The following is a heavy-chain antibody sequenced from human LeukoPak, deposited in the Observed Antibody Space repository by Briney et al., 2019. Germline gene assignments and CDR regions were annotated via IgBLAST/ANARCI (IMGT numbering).Heavy chain of an antibody. CDR1: GFTFSDYY. D-gene: IGHD2-2*01. V-gene: IGHV3-11*04. J-gene: IGHJ5*02. Sequence: GGSLRLSCAASGFTFSDYYMSWIRQAPGKGLEWVSYISSSGSTIYYADSVKGRFTISRDNSKNTLYLQMNSLRAEDTAVYYCARESRQYCSSTSCSWFDPWGQGTLVTVSS. CDR3: ARESRQYCSSTSCSWFDP. CDR2: ISSSGSTI.